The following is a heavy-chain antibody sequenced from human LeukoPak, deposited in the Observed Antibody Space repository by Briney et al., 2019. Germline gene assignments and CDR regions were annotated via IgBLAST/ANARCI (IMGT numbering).Heavy chain of an antibody. Sequence: ASVKVSCKASGYTFTYYYMHWVRQAPGQGLEWMGWINPNSGGTNYAQKFQGRVTISVDTSKNQFSLKLSSVTAADTAVYYCARQGVGGYSAYGYWGQGTLVTVSS. CDR2: INPNSGGT. CDR3: ARQGVGGYSAYGY. J-gene: IGHJ4*02. D-gene: IGHD5-12*01. CDR1: GYTFTYYY. V-gene: IGHV1-2*02.